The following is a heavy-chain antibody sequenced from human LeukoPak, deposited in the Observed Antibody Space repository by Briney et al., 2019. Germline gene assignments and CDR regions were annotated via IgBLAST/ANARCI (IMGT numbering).Heavy chain of an antibody. CDR3: ARERQNGLDV. D-gene: IGHD6-25*01. CDR2: INPNSGGT. Sequence: ASVKVSCKASGYTFSDYYMHWVRQAPGQGLERMGWINPNSGGTNYAQKFQGWVTMTRDTSITTAYMGLSSPRPDDTAIYYCARERQNGLDVWGQGTTVTVSS. CDR1: GYTFSDYY. J-gene: IGHJ6*02. V-gene: IGHV1-2*04.